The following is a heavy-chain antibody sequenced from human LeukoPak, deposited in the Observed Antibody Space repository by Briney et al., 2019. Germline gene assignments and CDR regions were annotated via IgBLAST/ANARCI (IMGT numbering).Heavy chain of an antibody. V-gene: IGHV3-23*01. CDR1: GFTFRSYA. Sequence: QSGGSLRLSCAASGFTFRSYAMSWVRQAPGKGLEWVTTISGSGGYTLYADSVKGRFTISRDNSRNTLYLQMNSLRAEDRAVYYCAKSKDGNIAASFDPWGQGTLVTVSS. J-gene: IGHJ5*02. CDR2: ISGSGGYT. D-gene: IGHD6-13*01. CDR3: AKSKDGNIAASFDP.